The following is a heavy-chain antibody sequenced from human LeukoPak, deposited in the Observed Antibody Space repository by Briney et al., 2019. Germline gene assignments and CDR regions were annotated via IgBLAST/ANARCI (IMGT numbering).Heavy chain of an antibody. CDR1: GYTFTSYD. CDR2: MNPNSGNT. J-gene: IGHJ6*03. Sequence: GASVKVSCKASGYTFTSYDINWVRQATGQGLEWMGWMNPNSGNTGYTQKFQGRVTITRNTSISTAYMELSSLRSEDTAVYYCARGGYYYYYMDVWGKGTTVTVSS. CDR3: ARGGYYYYYMDV. V-gene: IGHV1-8*03.